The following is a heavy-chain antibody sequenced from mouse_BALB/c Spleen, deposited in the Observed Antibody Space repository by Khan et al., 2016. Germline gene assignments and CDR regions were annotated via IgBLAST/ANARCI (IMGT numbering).Heavy chain of an antibody. D-gene: IGHD1-1*01. CDR1: GFTFSNYG. J-gene: IGHJ4*01. CDR3: ARGVYYGSSYKYAMDY. Sequence: EVELVESGGDLVKPGGSLKLSCAASGFTFSNYGMSWVRQTPDKRLEWVATISSGGSYTYYPDSVKGRFTISRDHAKNTLYLQMSSLKSEDTAMFYCARGVYYGSSYKYAMDYWGQGTSVTVSS. V-gene: IGHV5-6*01. CDR2: ISSGGSYT.